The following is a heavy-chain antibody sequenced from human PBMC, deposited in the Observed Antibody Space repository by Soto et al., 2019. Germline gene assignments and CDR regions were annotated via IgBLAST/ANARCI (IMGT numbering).Heavy chain of an antibody. Sequence: QVQLVESGGGVVQPGRSLRLSCAASGFTFSSYGMHWVRQAPGKGLEWVAVISYDGSNKYYADSVKGRFTSSRDNSKNTLNLQMNSLRAEDRAMYYCAKGPAIVLVPAAMNYYYGMEVWGPGTTVTVSS. D-gene: IGHD2-2*01. CDR3: AKGPAIVLVPAAMNYYYGMEV. V-gene: IGHV3-30*18. J-gene: IGHJ6*02. CDR2: ISYDGSNK. CDR1: GFTFSSYG.